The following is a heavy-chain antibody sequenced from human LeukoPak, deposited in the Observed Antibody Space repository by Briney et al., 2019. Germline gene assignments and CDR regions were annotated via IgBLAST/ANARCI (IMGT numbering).Heavy chain of an antibody. Sequence: GVLRLSCAASGFTFSSYSMNWVRQAPGKGLEWVSSISSSSGYRYYADSVKGRFTLSRDIAKNSLYLQMNSLRAEYTAVYYCARDLGYCTNGVCHTRFDYWGQGTLVAVSS. J-gene: IGHJ4*02. CDR3: ARDLGYCTNGVCHTRFDY. CDR2: ISSSSGYR. V-gene: IGHV3-21*04. D-gene: IGHD2-8*01. CDR1: GFTFSSYS.